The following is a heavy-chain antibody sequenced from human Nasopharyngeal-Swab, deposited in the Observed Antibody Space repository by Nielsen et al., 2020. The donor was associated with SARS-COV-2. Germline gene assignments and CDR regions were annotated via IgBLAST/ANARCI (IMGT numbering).Heavy chain of an antibody. J-gene: IGHJ4*02. CDR1: GGSISSSSYY. V-gene: IGHV4-39*02. CDR3: ARDGSSGWYFDY. D-gene: IGHD6-19*01. CDR2: IYYSGST. Sequence: SETLSLTCTVSGGSISSSSYYWGWIRQPPGKGLEWIGSIYYSGSTYYNPSLKSRVTISVDTSKNQFSLKLSSVTAADTAVYYCARDGSSGWYFDYWGQGTLVTVSS.